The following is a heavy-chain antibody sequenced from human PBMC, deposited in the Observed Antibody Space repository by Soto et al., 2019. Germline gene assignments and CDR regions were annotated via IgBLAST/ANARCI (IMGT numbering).Heavy chain of an antibody. CDR2: ISGSGGST. CDR1: GFTFSSYA. CDR3: AKLILYYYYMDV. J-gene: IGHJ6*03. D-gene: IGHD3-16*01. V-gene: IGHV3-23*01. Sequence: GGSLRLSCAASGFTFSSYAMSWVRQAPGKRLKWVSAISGSGGSTYYADSVKGRFTISRDNSKNTRYLQMNSLRAEVTAVYYCAKLILYYYYMDVWGKGTTVTVSS.